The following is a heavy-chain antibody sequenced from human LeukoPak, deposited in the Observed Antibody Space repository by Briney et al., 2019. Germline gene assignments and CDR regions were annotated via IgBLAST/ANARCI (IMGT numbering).Heavy chain of an antibody. V-gene: IGHV4-59*01. CDR1: GGSIDSNS. CDR3: ARRSSSWKNWFDP. CDR2: IYYSGTT. Sequence: PPETLSLTCTVSGGSIDSNSWTWIRQPPGKGREWVGYIYYSGTTNYNPSLKSRVTMSVDMSKNQFSLKLSSVTAADTAVYYCARRSSSWKNWFDPGGQGTLVTVS. D-gene: IGHD6-13*01. J-gene: IGHJ5*02.